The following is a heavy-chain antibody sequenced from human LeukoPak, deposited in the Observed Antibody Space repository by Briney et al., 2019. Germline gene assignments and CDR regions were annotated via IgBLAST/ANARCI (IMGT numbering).Heavy chain of an antibody. V-gene: IGHV4-39*01. D-gene: IGHD2-2*02. Sequence: SETLSLTCTVSGGSITRRDYHWGWIRQPPGKGLEWIGSIYYTESTFHNPSLKSRVIMSVDTPKNLFSLNLTSVTAADTAMYYCARQTIAAVTGYMLFDLWGRGTLVIVSS. CDR3: ARQTIAAVTGYMLFDL. J-gene: IGHJ2*01. CDR2: IYYTEST. CDR1: GGSITRRDYH.